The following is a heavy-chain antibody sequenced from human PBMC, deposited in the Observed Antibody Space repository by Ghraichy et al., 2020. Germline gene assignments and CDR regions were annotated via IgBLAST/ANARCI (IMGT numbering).Heavy chain of an antibody. V-gene: IGHV3-23*01. CDR1: GFTFSTYA. CDR2: ISGSDPGT. J-gene: IGHJ4*02. D-gene: IGHD2-15*01. Sequence: ESLNISCTASGFTFSTYAMSWVRQAPGKGPEWVAAISGSDPGTYHAASVRGRFTISRDNSRNTLYLQMNFLRAEDTAVYYCAKGNLGHCSGTFCYYFDSWGQGTLVTVSS. CDR3: AKGNLGHCSGTFCYYFDS.